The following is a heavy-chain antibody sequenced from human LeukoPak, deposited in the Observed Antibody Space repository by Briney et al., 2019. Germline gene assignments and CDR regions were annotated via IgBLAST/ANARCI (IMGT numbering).Heavy chain of an antibody. Sequence: PSETLSLTCTVSGGSISSYFWSWIRQPPGKGLEWIGYVYYSGSTNYNPSLKSRVTISVDTPKNQFSLKLSSVTAADTAVYYCARTFSESYYYYGMDVWGQGTTVTVSS. D-gene: IGHD1-26*01. CDR1: GGSISSYF. J-gene: IGHJ6*02. V-gene: IGHV4-59*01. CDR2: VYYSGST. CDR3: ARTFSESYYYYGMDV.